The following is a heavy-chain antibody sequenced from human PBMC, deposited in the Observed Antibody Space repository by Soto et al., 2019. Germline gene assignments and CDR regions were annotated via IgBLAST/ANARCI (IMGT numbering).Heavy chain of an antibody. CDR2: FSGSGGST. J-gene: IGHJ6*02. V-gene: IGHV3-23*01. CDR3: ARDWTGDTCPCLDV. CDR1: GFTFSNYA. D-gene: IGHD3-3*01. Sequence: EVQLLESGGGLVQPGGSLRLSCAAAGFTFSNYALTWVRQSPGKGLVWVSTFSGSGGSTYYADSVRGRFTISRDNSKNTLFLQMNSLRVEDTAIYYCARDWTGDTCPCLDVWGQGTTVSVSS.